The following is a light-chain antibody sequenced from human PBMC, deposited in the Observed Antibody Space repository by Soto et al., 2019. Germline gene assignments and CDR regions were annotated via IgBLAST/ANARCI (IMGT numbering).Light chain of an antibody. CDR3: QQYNNWPLT. J-gene: IGKJ4*01. V-gene: IGKV3-15*01. Sequence: EIVMTQSPATLSVSPGARATLSCRASHSVSSNLAWYQQKLGQTPRLLIYGASTRATGIPARFSGSGSGTEFTFTISSLQSEDFAVYYCQQYNNWPLTFGGGTKVEIK. CDR1: HSVSSN. CDR2: GAS.